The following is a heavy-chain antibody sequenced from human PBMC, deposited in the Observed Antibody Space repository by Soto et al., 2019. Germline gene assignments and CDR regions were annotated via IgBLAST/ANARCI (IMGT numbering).Heavy chain of an antibody. Sequence: QVQLVQSGAEVKKPGSSVKVSCKASGGTFSSYTISWVRQAPGQGLEWMGRIIPILGIANYAQKFQGRVRITEDNSTSTAYMDLSSRRSEETAVYYWAREQQQPYYYGMDVWGQGTTVTVSS. CDR1: GGTFSSYT. J-gene: IGHJ6*02. CDR3: AREQQQPYYYGMDV. CDR2: IIPILGIA. V-gene: IGHV1-69*08. D-gene: IGHD6-13*01.